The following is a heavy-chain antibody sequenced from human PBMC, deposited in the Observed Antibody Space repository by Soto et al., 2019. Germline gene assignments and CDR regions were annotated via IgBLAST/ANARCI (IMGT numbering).Heavy chain of an antibody. J-gene: IGHJ2*01. CDR2: ISGGGDAT. Sequence: EVQLLESGGDSVQPGGSLRLSCAGSGFTFINYAMNWVRQAPGKGLEWVSTISGGGDATFFADSVRGRFTFSRDNSKNTVTLQMNSLGVDDTAVYYCARKVVGSTSRPNYWYCDLWGRGTLVTVSS. D-gene: IGHD2-2*01. CDR1: GFTFINYA. CDR3: ARKVVGSTSRPNYWYCDL. V-gene: IGHV3-23*01.